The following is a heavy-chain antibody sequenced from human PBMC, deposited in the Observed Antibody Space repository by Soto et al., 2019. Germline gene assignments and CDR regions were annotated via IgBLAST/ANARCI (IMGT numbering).Heavy chain of an antibody. CDR1: GCTFSSYA. J-gene: IGHJ4*02. CDR2: IIPIFGTA. CDR3: ASLRRLIYDSSGYYLEY. V-gene: IGHV1-69*13. D-gene: IGHD3-22*01. Sequence: SVKVSCKASGCTFSSYAISWVRQGAGQGLEWMGGIIPIFGTANYAQKFQGRVTITADESTSTAYMEMSSLRSEDTAVYYCASLRRLIYDSSGYYLEYWGQGTLVSVSS.